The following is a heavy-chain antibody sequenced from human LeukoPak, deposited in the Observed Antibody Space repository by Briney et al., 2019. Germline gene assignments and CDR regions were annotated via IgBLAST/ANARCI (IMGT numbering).Heavy chain of an antibody. CDR1: GGSISSYY. J-gene: IGHJ6*03. CDR2: IYYSGST. Sequence: SETLSLTCTVSGGSISSYYWSWIRQPPGKGLEWIGYIYYSGSTNYNPSLKSRVTISVDTSKNQFSLKLSSVTAADTAVYYCARGRRIQPYYYYYMDVWGKGTTVTVSS. V-gene: IGHV4-59*12. CDR3: ARGRRIQPYYYYYMDV. D-gene: IGHD5-18*01.